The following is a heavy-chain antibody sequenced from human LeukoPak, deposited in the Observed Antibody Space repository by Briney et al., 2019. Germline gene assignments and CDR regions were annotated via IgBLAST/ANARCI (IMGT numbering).Heavy chain of an antibody. CDR3: ARDSRKGASYYDFWSGYVYYYYGMDV. J-gene: IGHJ6*02. CDR2: ISSSSSYT. V-gene: IGHV3-21*01. CDR1: GFTFSSYS. Sequence: GGSLRLSCAASGFTFSSYSMNWVRQAPGKGLEWVSSISSSSSYTYYADSVKGRFTISRDNAKNSLYLQMNSLRAEDTAVYYCARDSRKGASYYDFWSGYVYYYYGMDVWGQGTTVTVSS. D-gene: IGHD3-3*01.